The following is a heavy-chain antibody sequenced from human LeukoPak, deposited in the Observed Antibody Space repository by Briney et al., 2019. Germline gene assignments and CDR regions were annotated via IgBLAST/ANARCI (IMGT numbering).Heavy chain of an antibody. CDR1: GFIFSSDS. D-gene: IGHD3-9*01. Sequence: GGSLRLSCATSGFIFSSDSMIWVRQAPGKGLEWVSSITSSGSSMYYADSVKGRFTISRDNAESSVYLQMNSLRVDDTGLYYCTRDIDDVLTGDDAFDVWGQGTVVTVSS. J-gene: IGHJ3*01. V-gene: IGHV3-21*03. CDR2: ITSSGSSM. CDR3: TRDIDDVLTGDDAFDV.